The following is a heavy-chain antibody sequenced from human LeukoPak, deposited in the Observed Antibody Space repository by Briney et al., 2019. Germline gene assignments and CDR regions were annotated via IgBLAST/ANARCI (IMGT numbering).Heavy chain of an antibody. CDR1: GFTFSSYG. V-gene: IGHV3-30*03. J-gene: IGHJ4*02. CDR2: ISYDGSNK. CDR3: ARAMIVVVITKGLDY. Sequence: PGGSLRLSCAASGFTFSSYGMHWVRQAPGKGLEWVAVISYDGSNKYYADSVKGRFTISRDNSKNTLYLQMNSLRAEDTAVYYCARAMIVVVITKGLDYWGQGTLVTVSS. D-gene: IGHD3-22*01.